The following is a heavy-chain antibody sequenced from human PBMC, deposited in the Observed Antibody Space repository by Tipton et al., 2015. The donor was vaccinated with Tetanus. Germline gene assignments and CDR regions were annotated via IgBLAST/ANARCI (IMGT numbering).Heavy chain of an antibody. D-gene: IGHD1-14*01. Sequence: QSGAEVKKPGSSVKVSCKASGGTFSSYSFSWVRQAPGQGLEWMGSIIPKVGTPTYPQRFQGGVTITADESTSTVYMELSSLRSEDTAVYYCARDILGTNRFDPWGQGTLVTVSS. V-gene: IGHV1-69*11. CDR1: GGTFSSYS. CDR2: IIPKVGTP. J-gene: IGHJ5*02. CDR3: ARDILGTNRFDP.